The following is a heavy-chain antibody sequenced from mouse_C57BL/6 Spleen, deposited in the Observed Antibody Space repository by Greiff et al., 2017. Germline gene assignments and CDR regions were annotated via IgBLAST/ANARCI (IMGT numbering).Heavy chain of an antibody. CDR2: IYPGDGDT. CDR1: GYAFSSYW. Sequence: LQESGAELVKPGASVKISCKASGYAFSSYWMNWVKQRPGKGLEWIGQIYPGDGDTNYNGKFKGKATLTADKSSSTAYMQLSSLTSEDSAVYFCARLDYYGSPMDYWGQGTSVTVSS. J-gene: IGHJ4*01. CDR3: ARLDYYGSPMDY. D-gene: IGHD1-1*01. V-gene: IGHV1-80*01.